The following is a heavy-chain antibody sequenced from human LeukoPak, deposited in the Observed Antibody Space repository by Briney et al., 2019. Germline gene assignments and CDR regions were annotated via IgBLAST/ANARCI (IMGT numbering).Heavy chain of an antibody. V-gene: IGHV3-30-3*01. CDR3: ARDFGIVVVFYYFDY. D-gene: IGHD3-22*01. CDR2: ISYDGSNK. J-gene: IGHJ4*02. CDR1: GFTFNSYE. Sequence: PGGSLRLSCVGSGFTFNSYEMNWVRQAPGRGLEWVAVISYDGSNKYYADSVKGRFTISRDNSKNTLYLQMNSLRAEDTAVYYCARDFGIVVVFYYFDYWGQGTLVTVSS.